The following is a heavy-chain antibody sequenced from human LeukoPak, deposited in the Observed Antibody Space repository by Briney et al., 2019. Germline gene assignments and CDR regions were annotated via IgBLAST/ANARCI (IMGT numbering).Heavy chain of an antibody. CDR3: ASRYCTSTNCYAFDI. Sequence: GGSLRLSCAASGFTFGSYSMNWVRQAPGKGLEWVSAISSSSDYIFYADSVQGRFTISRDNAVNSLFLQMNSLRVEDTAVHYCASRYCTSTNCYAFDIWGQGTVVTVSS. CDR1: GFTFGSYS. D-gene: IGHD2-2*01. CDR2: ISSSSDYI. V-gene: IGHV3-21*01. J-gene: IGHJ3*02.